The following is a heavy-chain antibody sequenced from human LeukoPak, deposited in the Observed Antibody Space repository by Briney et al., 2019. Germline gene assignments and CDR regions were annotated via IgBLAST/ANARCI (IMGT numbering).Heavy chain of an antibody. CDR1: GYTFTSYA. D-gene: IGHD4-17*01. CDR3: ARRGGKNYGDYVVYYYYMDV. J-gene: IGHJ6*03. Sequence: GASVKVSCKASGYTFTSYAMHWVRQAPGQRLEWMGWINAGNGNTKYSQEFQGRVTITRDTSASTAYMELSSLRSEDMAVYYCARRGGKNYGDYVVYYYYMDVWGKGTTVTVSS. CDR2: INAGNGNT. V-gene: IGHV1-3*03.